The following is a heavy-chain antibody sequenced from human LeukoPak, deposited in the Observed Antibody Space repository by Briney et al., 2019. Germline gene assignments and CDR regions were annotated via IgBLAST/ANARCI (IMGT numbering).Heavy chain of an antibody. J-gene: IGHJ1*01. CDR2: ISGGSIST. CDR3: AILVTRTKHFQH. V-gene: IGHV3-11*06. CDR1: GFTFSDNY. Sequence: NAGGSLRLSCAASGFTFSDNYMSWIRQAPGKGLEWVSYISGGSISTNYADSVKGRFTISRDSAKNSLYLQMSSLRAEDTAVYYCAILVTRTKHFQHWGQGTLVTVSS. D-gene: IGHD5-18*01.